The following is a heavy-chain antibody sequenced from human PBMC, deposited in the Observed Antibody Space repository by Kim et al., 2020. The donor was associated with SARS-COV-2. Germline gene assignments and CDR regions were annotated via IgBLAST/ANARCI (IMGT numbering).Heavy chain of an antibody. V-gene: IGHV3-15*01. CDR3: TTVVYYSENFDY. D-gene: IGHD2-15*01. Sequence: DYAAPVKGRFTISRDDSKNTLYLQMNSLKTEDTAVYYCTTVVYYSENFDYWGQGTLVTVSS. J-gene: IGHJ4*02.